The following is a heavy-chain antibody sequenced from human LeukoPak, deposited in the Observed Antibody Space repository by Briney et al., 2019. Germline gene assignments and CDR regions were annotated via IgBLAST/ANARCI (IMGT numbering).Heavy chain of an antibody. V-gene: IGHV1-2*03. D-gene: IGHD2-21*02. CDR1: GYTFTGYY. CDR3: ARGGWAWAGKVVTAIRDYFDY. Sequence: LGASVKVSCKASGYTFTGYYMHWVRQAPGQGLEWMGWINPNSGGTNYAQKFQGSVTMTRDTSISTAYMELSRLRSDDTAVYYCARGGWAWAGKVVTAIRDYFDYWGQGTLVTVSS. CDR2: INPNSGGT. J-gene: IGHJ4*02.